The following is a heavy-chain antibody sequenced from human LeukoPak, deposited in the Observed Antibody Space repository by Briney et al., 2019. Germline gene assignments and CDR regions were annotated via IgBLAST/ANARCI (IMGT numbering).Heavy chain of an antibody. CDR3: ASRDYGDFDY. J-gene: IGHJ4*02. V-gene: IGHV1-46*01. Sequence: ASVKVSCKASGYTFTSYGISWVRQAPGQGLEWMGIINPSGGSTSYAQKFQGRVTMTRDTSISTAYMELSRLRSDDTAVCYCASRDYGDFDYWGQGTLVTVSS. D-gene: IGHD3-16*01. CDR2: INPSGGST. CDR1: GYTFTSYG.